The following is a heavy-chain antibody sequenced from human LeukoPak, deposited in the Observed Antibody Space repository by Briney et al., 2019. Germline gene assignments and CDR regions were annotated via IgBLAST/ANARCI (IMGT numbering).Heavy chain of an antibody. D-gene: IGHD2-15*01. CDR3: ARGGGYCSDGNCYGIDY. CDR1: GFTFSSYG. J-gene: IGHJ4*02. Sequence: GGSLRLSCAGSGFTFSSYGMHWVRQAPGKGLEWVAVISYDGSNKYYADSMKGRFTISRDNSKNTLYLQMNSLRAEDTAVYYCARGGGYCSDGNCYGIDYWGQGALVTVSS. V-gene: IGHV3-30*03. CDR2: ISYDGSNK.